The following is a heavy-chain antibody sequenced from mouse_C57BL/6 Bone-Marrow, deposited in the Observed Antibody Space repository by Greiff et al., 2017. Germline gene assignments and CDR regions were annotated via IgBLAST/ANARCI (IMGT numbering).Heavy chain of an antibody. CDR1: GFTFSSYT. CDR2: ISGGGGNT. CDR3: ARHNRYSNHQAWFAY. D-gene: IGHD2-5*01. Sequence: EVKVVESGGGLVKPGGSLKLSCAASGFTFSSYTMSWVRQTPEKRLEWVATISGGGGNTYYPDSVKGRFTISRDNAKNTLYLQMSSLRSEDTALYYCARHNRYSNHQAWFAYWGQATLVTVSA. J-gene: IGHJ3*01. V-gene: IGHV5-9*01.